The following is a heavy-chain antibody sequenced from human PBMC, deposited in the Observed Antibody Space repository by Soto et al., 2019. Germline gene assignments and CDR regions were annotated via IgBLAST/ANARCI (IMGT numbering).Heavy chain of an antibody. Sequence: SETLSLTCAVYGGSFSGYYWSWIRQPPGKGLEWAGSIYYSGSTYYNPSLKSRVAISVDTSKNQFSLQLSSVTAADTAVYYCARLQFDRTGYDYVGAFDIWGQGTMVTVSS. CDR3: ARLQFDRTGYDYVGAFDI. CDR1: GGSFSGYY. V-gene: IGHV4-34*01. D-gene: IGHD3-22*01. CDR2: IYYSGST. J-gene: IGHJ3*02.